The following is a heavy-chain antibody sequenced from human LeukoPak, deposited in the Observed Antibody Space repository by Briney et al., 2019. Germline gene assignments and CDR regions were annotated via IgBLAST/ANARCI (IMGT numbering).Heavy chain of an antibody. CDR2: IYSGGST. Sequence: PGGSLRLSCAASGFTVSSNYMSWVRQAPGKGLEWVSVIYSGGSTYYADSVKGRFTISRDNSKNTLYLQMNSLRAEDTAVYYCARVPGGQWFYYYYGMDVWGQGTTVTVSS. J-gene: IGHJ6*02. V-gene: IGHV3-66*01. D-gene: IGHD3-22*01. CDR3: ARVPGGQWFYYYYGMDV. CDR1: GFTVSSNY.